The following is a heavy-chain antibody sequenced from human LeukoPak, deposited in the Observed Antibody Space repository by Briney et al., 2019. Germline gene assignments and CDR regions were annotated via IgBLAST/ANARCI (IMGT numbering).Heavy chain of an antibody. Sequence: ASVKVSCKASGYTFTGQYIHWVRQAPGQGLEWMGWISAYNGNTNYAQKFQFRVTMTTDTSTSTAYMELRSLRSDDTAVYYCARDKAVTTEVTQHFQHWGQGTLVTVSS. D-gene: IGHD4-23*01. J-gene: IGHJ1*01. CDR3: ARDKAVTTEVTQHFQH. CDR1: GYTFTGQY. CDR2: ISAYNGNT. V-gene: IGHV1-18*01.